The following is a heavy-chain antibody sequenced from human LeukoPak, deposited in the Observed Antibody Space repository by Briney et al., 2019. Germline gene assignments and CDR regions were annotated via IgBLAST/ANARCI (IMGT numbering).Heavy chain of an antibody. Sequence: GGSLRLSCAASGFTFSTYWMSWVRQAPGKGLEWVANIKQDGSEKYYVDSVKGRFTISRDNAENSLYLQMNSLRAEDTAVYYCARDTGDYYYDTSGYPFDYWGQGILVTVSS. V-gene: IGHV3-7*01. CDR2: IKQDGSEK. CDR3: ARDTGDYYYDTSGYPFDY. CDR1: GFTFSTYW. D-gene: IGHD3-22*01. J-gene: IGHJ4*02.